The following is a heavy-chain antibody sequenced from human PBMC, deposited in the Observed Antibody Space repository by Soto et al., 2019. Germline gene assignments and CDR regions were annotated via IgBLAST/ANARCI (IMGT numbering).Heavy chain of an antibody. V-gene: IGHV4-59*01. CDR2: IYYSGST. D-gene: IGHD6-6*01. CDR1: GGSISSYY. CDR3: ARVRRFIAARGYYYYYMDV. J-gene: IGHJ6*03. Sequence: SETLSLTCTVSGGSISSYYWSWIRQPPGKGLEWIGYIYYSGSTNYNPSLKSRVTISVDTSKNQFSLKLSSVTAADTAVYYCARVRRFIAARGYYYYYMDVWGKGTTVTVSS.